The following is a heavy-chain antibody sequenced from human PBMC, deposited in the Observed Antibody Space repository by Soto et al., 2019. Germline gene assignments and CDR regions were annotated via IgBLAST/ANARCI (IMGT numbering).Heavy chain of an antibody. Sequence: ASVKVSCKTSGYTFTSYSIHWVRQAPGQRPEWMGWINTANGNTKYSQKFQGRVTITRDRSATTASMELNSLRSDDTAVYYCAREVGDTMIRSRYGMDVWGQGTTVTVSS. J-gene: IGHJ6*02. D-gene: IGHD3-10*01. CDR2: INTANGNT. CDR1: GYTFTSYS. V-gene: IGHV1-3*04. CDR3: AREVGDTMIRSRYGMDV.